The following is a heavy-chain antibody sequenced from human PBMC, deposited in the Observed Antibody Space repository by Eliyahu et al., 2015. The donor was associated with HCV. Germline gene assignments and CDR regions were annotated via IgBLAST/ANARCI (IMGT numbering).Heavy chain of an antibody. D-gene: IGHD1-20*01. J-gene: IGHJ6*02. CDR1: GLTFSTAW. CDR3: TTHSLTGMTYIYYHYGMDV. CDR2: IKSKSDDETA. Sequence: EVQLVESGGGLVKPGGSLRLSCAVSGLTFSTAWMXWVRQAPGKGLEWVGRIKSKSDDETADYAAPVKGRFTISRDDSKSELYLQMSSLKTEDTAVYYCTTHSLTGMTYIYYHYGMDVWGQGTTVTVAS. V-gene: IGHV3-15*01.